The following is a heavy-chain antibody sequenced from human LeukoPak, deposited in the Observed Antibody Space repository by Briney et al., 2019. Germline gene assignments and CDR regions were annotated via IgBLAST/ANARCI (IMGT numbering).Heavy chain of an antibody. D-gene: IGHD3-3*01. CDR3: AHGYYDLWSGYYTDYFDY. CDR2: IYWNDDK. Sequence: SGPTLVNPTQTLTLTCTFSGFSLSTSGVGVGWIRQPPGKALEWLALIYWNDDKRYSPSLKSRLTITKDTSKNQVVLTMTNMDPVDTATYYCAHGYYDLWSGYYTDYFDYWGQGTLVTVSS. J-gene: IGHJ4*02. V-gene: IGHV2-5*01. CDR1: GFSLSTSGVG.